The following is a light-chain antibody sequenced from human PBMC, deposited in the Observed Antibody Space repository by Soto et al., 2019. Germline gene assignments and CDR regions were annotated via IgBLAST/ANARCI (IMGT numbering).Light chain of an antibody. Sequence: EIVLTQSPGTLSLSPGEGATLSCRASQSVSSTYLAWYQQKPGQAPRLLIYGASTRATGIPDRFSVSGSGTDFTLTISRLEPEDFAVYYCQQYGNSPRTFGQGTKVEIK. CDR3: QQYGNSPRT. CDR2: GAS. J-gene: IGKJ1*01. V-gene: IGKV3-20*01. CDR1: QSVSSTY.